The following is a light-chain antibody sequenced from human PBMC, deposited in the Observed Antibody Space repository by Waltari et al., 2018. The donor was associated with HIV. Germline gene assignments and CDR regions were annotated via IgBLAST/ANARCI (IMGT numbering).Light chain of an antibody. CDR2: KGN. Sequence: QSPLTQPASVSGSPGHSITISCSLTSSDVGHYNLVSRYQQHPGKAPKVMIYKGNKRPLGVSNRFSCSKSGNTDSLTISGLQAEDEADYYCSSDAGSSTLVFGGGTKLTVL. CDR3: SSDAGSSTLV. CDR1: SSDVGHYNL. J-gene: IGLJ3*02. V-gene: IGLV2-23*01.